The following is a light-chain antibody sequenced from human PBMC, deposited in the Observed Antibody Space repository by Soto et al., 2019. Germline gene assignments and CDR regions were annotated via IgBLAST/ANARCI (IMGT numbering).Light chain of an antibody. J-gene: IGLJ3*02. Sequence: QSVLTQPASVSGSPGQSITISCTGTSSDVGAYNYVSWYQQHPDKAPKLMIFAVSDRPSGVSNRFSGSNSGNTASLTISGLQAEDEADYFCSSYTSNRTLVFGGGTKVTVL. V-gene: IGLV2-14*01. CDR3: SSYTSNRTLV. CDR1: SSDVGAYNY. CDR2: AVS.